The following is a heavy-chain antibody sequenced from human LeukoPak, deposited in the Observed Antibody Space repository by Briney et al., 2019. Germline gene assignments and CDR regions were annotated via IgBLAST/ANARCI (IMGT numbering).Heavy chain of an antibody. D-gene: IGHD3-9*01. CDR2: IKQDGSEK. Sequence: GGSLRLSCAASGFTFSSYEMNWVRQAPGKGLEWVANIKQDGSEKYYVDSVKGRFTISRDNAKNSLYLQMNSLRAEDTAVYYCARGRYFDYWGQGTLVTVSS. V-gene: IGHV3-7*01. J-gene: IGHJ4*02. CDR3: ARGRYFDY. CDR1: GFTFSSYE.